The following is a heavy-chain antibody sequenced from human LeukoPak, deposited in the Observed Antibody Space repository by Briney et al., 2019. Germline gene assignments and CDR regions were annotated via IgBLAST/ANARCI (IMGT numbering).Heavy chain of an antibody. D-gene: IGHD2-8*01. J-gene: IGHJ4*02. Sequence: ASETLSLTCTVSGGSISSYYWSWLRQPPGKGLEWIGCIYYSATTHYNPSLKSRVTISVDTSKNQFSLKLSSVTAADTAVYYCARGTKPDFDYWGQGTLVTVSS. V-gene: IGHV4-59*12. CDR2: IYYSATT. CDR1: GGSISSYY. CDR3: ARGTKPDFDY.